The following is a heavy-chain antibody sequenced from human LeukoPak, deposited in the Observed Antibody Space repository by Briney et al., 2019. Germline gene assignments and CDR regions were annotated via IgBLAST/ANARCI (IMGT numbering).Heavy chain of an antibody. D-gene: IGHD6-19*01. CDR3: ARLIAVAGPFDY. Sequence: SETLSLTCAVSGGSLSSSNWWSWVRQPPGKGLEWIGEIYHSGSTNYNPSLKSRVTISVDKSKNQFSLKLSSVTAADTAVYYCARLIAVAGPFDYWGQGTLVTVSS. CDR2: IYHSGST. CDR1: GGSLSSSNW. V-gene: IGHV4-4*02. J-gene: IGHJ4*02.